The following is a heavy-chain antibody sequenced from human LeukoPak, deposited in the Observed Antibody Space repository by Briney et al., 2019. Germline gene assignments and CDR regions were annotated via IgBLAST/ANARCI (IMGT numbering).Heavy chain of an antibody. CDR3: ARDCSGGSCYGAFDI. D-gene: IGHD2-15*01. V-gene: IGHV4-30-4*01. CDR2: IYDSGST. J-gene: IGHJ3*02. CDR1: GASIRSGDYY. Sequence: PSQTLSLTCTVSGASIRSGDYYWSWTHQPPGKGLEWIGYIYDSGSTYYNPSLKSRITISVDTSENRFSLKLSSVTATDTAVYYCARDCSGGSCYGAFDIWGQGTMVTVSS.